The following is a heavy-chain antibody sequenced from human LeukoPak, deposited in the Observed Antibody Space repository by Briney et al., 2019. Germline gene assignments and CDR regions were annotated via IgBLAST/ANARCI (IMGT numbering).Heavy chain of an antibody. CDR1: GFTFSSYA. CDR3: AREGYYGSGSPPSLYFDY. CDR2: ISGSGGST. J-gene: IGHJ4*02. D-gene: IGHD3-10*01. V-gene: IGHV3-23*01. Sequence: GGSLRLSCAASGFTFSSYAMSWVRQAPGKGLEWVSAISGSGGSTYYADSVKGRFTISRDNSRSALYLQMNSLRPEDTAIYYCAREGYYGSGSPPSLYFDYWGQGTLVAVSS.